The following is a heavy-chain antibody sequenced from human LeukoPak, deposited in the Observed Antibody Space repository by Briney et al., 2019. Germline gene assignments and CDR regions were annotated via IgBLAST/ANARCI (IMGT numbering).Heavy chain of an antibody. CDR1: GFTFSSYG. CDR3: AKDWSIAAPKYYFDY. J-gene: IGHJ4*02. CDR2: IWYDGSNK. D-gene: IGHD6-6*01. V-gene: IGHV3-33*06. Sequence: PGGSLRLSCAASGFTFSSYGMHWVRQAPGKGLEWVAVIWYDGSNKYYADSVKGRFTISRDNSKNTLYLQMNSLRAEDTAVYYCAKDWSIAAPKYYFDYWGRGTLVTVSS.